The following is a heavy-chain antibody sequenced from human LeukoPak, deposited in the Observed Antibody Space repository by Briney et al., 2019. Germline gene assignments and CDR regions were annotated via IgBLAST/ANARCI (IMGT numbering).Heavy chain of an antibody. J-gene: IGHJ4*02. D-gene: IGHD2/OR15-2a*01. CDR3: AREEYYFDC. Sequence: GGSLRLSCAASGFTFSTYAMHWVRQAPGRGLAWVAVISYDGSNKYYADSVKGRFTISRDNSKNTLYLQMNSLRAEDTAVYYCAREEYYFDCWGQGTLVTVSS. CDR1: GFTFSTYA. CDR2: ISYDGSNK. V-gene: IGHV3-30*04.